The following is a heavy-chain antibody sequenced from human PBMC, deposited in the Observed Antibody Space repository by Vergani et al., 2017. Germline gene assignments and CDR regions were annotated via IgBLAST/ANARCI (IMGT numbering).Heavy chain of an antibody. J-gene: IGHJ4*02. Sequence: EVQLVQSGAEVKKPGESLKISCKGSGYSFTSYWIGWVRPMPGKGLEWMGIIYPGVSDTRYSPSFQGQVTISADKSISTAYLQWSSLKASDTAMYYCARGERGKGYYYDSSGYYLQNYWGQGTLVTVSS. CDR3: ARGERGKGYYYDSSGYYLQNY. CDR1: GYSFTSYW. D-gene: IGHD3-22*01. CDR2: IYPGVSDT. V-gene: IGHV5-51*01.